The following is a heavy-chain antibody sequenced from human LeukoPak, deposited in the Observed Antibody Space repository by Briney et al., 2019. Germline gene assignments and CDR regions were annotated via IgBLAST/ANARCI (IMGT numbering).Heavy chain of an antibody. CDR1: GYTLTSYA. Sequence: ASVKVSCKASGYTLTSYAISWVRQAPGQGLEWMGWINVYNGNTHYAQKLQGRVTITADKSTSTAYMELSSLRSEDTAVYYCARDPVDNWNPYYFDYWGQGTLVTVSS. D-gene: IGHD1-20*01. J-gene: IGHJ4*02. V-gene: IGHV1-18*01. CDR3: ARDPVDNWNPYYFDY. CDR2: INVYNGNT.